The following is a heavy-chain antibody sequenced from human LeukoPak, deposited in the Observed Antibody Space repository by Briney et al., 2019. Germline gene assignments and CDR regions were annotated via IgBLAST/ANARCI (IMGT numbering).Heavy chain of an antibody. CDR2: ISYDGSNK. CDR3: AKDGGRGEGLGY. CDR1: GFTFSSYG. J-gene: IGHJ4*02. Sequence: GGSLRLSCAASGFTFSSYGMHWVRQAPGKGLEWVAVISYDGSNKYYADSVKGRFTISRDNSKNTLYLQMNSLRAEDTAVYYCAKDGGRGEGLGYWGQGTLVTVSS. V-gene: IGHV3-30*18. D-gene: IGHD1-26*01.